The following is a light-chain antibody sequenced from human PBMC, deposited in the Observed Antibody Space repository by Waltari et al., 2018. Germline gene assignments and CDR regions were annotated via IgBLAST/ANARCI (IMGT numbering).Light chain of an antibody. V-gene: IGLV2-8*01. CDR3: SSYAGSNNVV. CDR1: SSDVGGYNY. CDR2: ECS. J-gene: IGLJ2*01. Sequence: HSALTQPPSASRSPGQSVTISCTGTSSDVGGYNYVSWYQQHPGKAPKLMCYECSRRPSGTPDRVSGSKPGNTASLTGSGLQAEDEADYYCSSYAGSNNVVFGGGTKLTAL.